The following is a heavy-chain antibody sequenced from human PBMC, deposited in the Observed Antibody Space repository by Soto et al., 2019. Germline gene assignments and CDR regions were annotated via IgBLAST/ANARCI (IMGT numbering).Heavy chain of an antibody. CDR1: GGSISSSSYY. J-gene: IGHJ4*02. CDR3: VRPAARGYSYGGIYYFDY. D-gene: IGHD5-18*01. Sequence: QLQLQESGPGLVKPSGTLSLACSVSGGSISSSSYYWGWIRQPPGKGLEYIGTIYYSGITYYSPSLKSRLTSSVDTSGKQFYLKLRSVTAAETAVYYCVRPAARGYSYGGIYYFDYWGQGTLVTVSS. V-gene: IGHV4-39*01. CDR2: IYYSGIT.